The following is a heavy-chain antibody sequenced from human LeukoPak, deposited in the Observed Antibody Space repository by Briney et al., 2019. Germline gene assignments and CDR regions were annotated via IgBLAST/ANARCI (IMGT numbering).Heavy chain of an antibody. Sequence: SETLSLTCTVSGGSISSYYWSWIRQPPGKGLEWIGYIYYSGSTNYNPSLKSRVTISVDTSKNQFSLKLSSVTAADTAVYYCARLSRGFDAFDIWGQGTMVTVSS. CDR1: GGSISSYY. CDR2: IYYSGST. V-gene: IGHV4-59*08. D-gene: IGHD2/OR15-2a*01. J-gene: IGHJ3*02. CDR3: ARLSRGFDAFDI.